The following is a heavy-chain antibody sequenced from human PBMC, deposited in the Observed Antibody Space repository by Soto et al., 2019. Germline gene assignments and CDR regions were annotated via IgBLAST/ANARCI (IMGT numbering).Heavy chain of an antibody. CDR3: ARPYYYDSSGYYDDAFDI. D-gene: IGHD3-22*01. Sequence: GGSLRLSCAASGFTFSDYYMSWIRQAPGKGLEWVSYISSSSIYRNYADSVKGRFTISRDNAKNSLYLQMNSLRAEDTAVYYCARPYYYDSSGYYDDAFDIWGQGTMVTVSS. CDR2: ISSSSIYR. CDR1: GFTFSDYY. J-gene: IGHJ3*02. V-gene: IGHV3-11*06.